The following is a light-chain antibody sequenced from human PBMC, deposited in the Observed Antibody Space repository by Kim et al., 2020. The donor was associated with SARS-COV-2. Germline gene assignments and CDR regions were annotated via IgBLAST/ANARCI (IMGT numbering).Light chain of an antibody. CDR3: QAWDSSTFYV. J-gene: IGLJ1*01. Sequence: VPPAQTANNPFARERLGDKYVYRETKGPSRSPPLVIYRYNKRPAGIPERFSGSNSGNTATLTISGTHAMDAADYYCQAWDSSTFYVFGTGTKVTVL. CDR2: RYN. CDR1: RLGDKY. V-gene: IGLV3-1*01.